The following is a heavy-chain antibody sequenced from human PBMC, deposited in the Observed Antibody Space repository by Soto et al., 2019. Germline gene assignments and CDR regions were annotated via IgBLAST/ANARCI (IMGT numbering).Heavy chain of an antibody. Sequence: QVQLVQSGAEVKKPGASVKVSCKASGYTFTRYYMNCVRQAPGQGLEWMGIINPSGGSTIYAQKFQGRVTMTRDTSTSTVYMELSSLRSEDTAVYFCARGGYSTYDFDYWGQGTLVTVSS. CDR2: INPSGGST. V-gene: IGHV1-46*01. CDR3: ARGGYSTYDFDY. D-gene: IGHD1-26*01. J-gene: IGHJ4*02. CDR1: GYTFTRYY.